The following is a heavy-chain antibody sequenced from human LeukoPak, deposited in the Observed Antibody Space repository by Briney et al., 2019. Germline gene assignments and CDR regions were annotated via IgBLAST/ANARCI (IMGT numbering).Heavy chain of an antibody. J-gene: IGHJ4*02. CDR3: ARGGDDSSGYYSFDY. CDR1: GGSISSGTHY. D-gene: IGHD3-22*01. Sequence: SETLSLTCTVSGGSISSGTHYYNWIRQHPGKGLEWIGYIYYTGITSYNPSLKSRVTMSIDTSKNQFSLRLSSVTAADTAVYYCARGGDDSSGYYSFDYWAREPWSPSPQ. CDR2: IYYTGIT. V-gene: IGHV4-30-4*08.